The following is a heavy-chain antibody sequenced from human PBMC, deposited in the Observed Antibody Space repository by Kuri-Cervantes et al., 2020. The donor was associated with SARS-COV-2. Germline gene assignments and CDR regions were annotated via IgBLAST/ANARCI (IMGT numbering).Heavy chain of an antibody. J-gene: IGHJ4*02. V-gene: IGHV4-61*01. CDR2: IFYSGST. CDR3: ARERLVHDYGDSAFDY. CDR1: GYSISSGYY. D-gene: IGHD4-17*01. Sequence: SETLSLTCAVSGYSISSGYYWGWIRQPPGKGLEWIGYIFYSGSTNYNPSLKSRVTISVDTSTNQFSLKLSSVTAADTAVYYCARERLVHDYGDSAFDYWGQGTLVTVSS.